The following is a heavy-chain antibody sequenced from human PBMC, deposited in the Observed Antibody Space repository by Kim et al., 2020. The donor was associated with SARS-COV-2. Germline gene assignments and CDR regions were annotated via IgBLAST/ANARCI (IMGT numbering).Heavy chain of an antibody. V-gene: IGHV3-11*03. J-gene: IGHJ4*02. Sequence: YADSVKGRFTISRDNAKNSLYLQMNSLRDEDTAVYYCASYCSGGSCSPDYWGQGTLVTVSS. D-gene: IGHD2-15*01. CDR3: ASYCSGGSCSPDY.